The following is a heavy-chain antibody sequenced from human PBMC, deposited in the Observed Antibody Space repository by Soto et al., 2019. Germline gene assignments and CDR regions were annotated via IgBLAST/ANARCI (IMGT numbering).Heavy chain of an antibody. V-gene: IGHV1-2*04. D-gene: IGHD2-2*01. CDR3: ARGCSSTSCYSLYGMDV. CDR1: GYTFTGYY. CDR2: INPNSGGT. Sequence: QVQLVQSGAEVKKPGASVKVSCKASGYTFTGYYMHWVRQAPGQGLEWMGWINPNSGGTNYAQKFNGWVTMTRDTSISTAYMEVSRLRSDDTAVYYCARGCSSTSCYSLYGMDVWGQGTTVTVSS. J-gene: IGHJ6*02.